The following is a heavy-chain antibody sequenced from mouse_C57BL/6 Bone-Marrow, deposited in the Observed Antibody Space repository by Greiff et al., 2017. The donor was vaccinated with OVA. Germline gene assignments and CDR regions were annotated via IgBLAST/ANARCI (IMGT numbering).Heavy chain of an antibody. V-gene: IGHV1-76*01. CDR3: ARRGNFDY. Sequence: VKLMESGAELVRPGASVKLSCKASGYTFTDYYINWVKQRPGQGLEWIARIYPGSGNTYYNEKFKGKATLTAEKSSSTAYMQLSSLTSEDSAVYFCARRGNFDYWGQGTTLTVSS. CDR1: GYTFTDYY. J-gene: IGHJ2*01. CDR2: IYPGSGNT.